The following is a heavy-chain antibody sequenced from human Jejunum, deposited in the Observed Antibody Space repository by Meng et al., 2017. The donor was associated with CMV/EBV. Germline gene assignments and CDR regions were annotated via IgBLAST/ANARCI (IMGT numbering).Heavy chain of an antibody. CDR3: ARGPGASTREGFDY. CDR1: GGSIRNHY. V-gene: IGHV4-4*07. Sequence: LLQESGPGLVKPSETLSLTCTVSGGSIRNHYLSWIRQSAGKGLEWIGRFYSSDTYNYHPSLNSRLTMSLDTSKNQFSLNLSSVTAADTAIYYCARGPGASTREGFDYWGLGTLVTVSS. J-gene: IGHJ4*02. D-gene: IGHD1-26*01. CDR2: FYSSDTY.